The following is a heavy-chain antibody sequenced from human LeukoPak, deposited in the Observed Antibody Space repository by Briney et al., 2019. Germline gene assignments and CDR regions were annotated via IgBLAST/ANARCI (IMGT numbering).Heavy chain of an antibody. CDR1: GGTFSSYA. Sequence: SVKVSCKASGGTFSSYAISWVRQAPGQGLEWMGRIIPIFGTANYAQKFQGRVTITTDESASTVYMELSSLRSEDTAVYYCARGGDLYDSSGYLSYWGQGTLVTVSS. J-gene: IGHJ4*02. CDR3: ARGGDLYDSSGYLSY. CDR2: IIPIFGTA. V-gene: IGHV1-69*05. D-gene: IGHD3-22*01.